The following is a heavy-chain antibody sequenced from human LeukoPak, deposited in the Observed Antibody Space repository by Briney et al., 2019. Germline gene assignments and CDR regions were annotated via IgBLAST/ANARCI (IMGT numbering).Heavy chain of an antibody. CDR1: GFTFSSYW. J-gene: IGHJ4*02. V-gene: IGHV3-7*01. CDR2: IKQDGSEK. D-gene: IGHD5-18*01. CDR3: ARVRYSYGKNFDY. Sequence: GGSLRLSCAASGFTFSSYWMSWVRQAPGKGLEWVANIKQDGSEKYYVDSVKGRFTISRDNAKNSLYLQMNSLRAEDTAVYYCARVRYSYGKNFDYWGQGTLVTVSS.